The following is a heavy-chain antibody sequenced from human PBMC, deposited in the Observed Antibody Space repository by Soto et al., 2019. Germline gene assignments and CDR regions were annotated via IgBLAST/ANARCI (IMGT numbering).Heavy chain of an antibody. J-gene: IGHJ4*02. CDR1: GGTFSSYA. Sequence: SVKVSCKASGGTFSSYAISWVRQAPGQGLEWMGGIIPIFGTANYAQKFQGRVTITADKSTSTAYMELSSLRSEDTAVYYCAYYGGNSVYINDYWGQGTLVTVSS. CDR3: AYYGGNSVYINDY. D-gene: IGHD4-17*01. V-gene: IGHV1-69*06. CDR2: IIPIFGTA.